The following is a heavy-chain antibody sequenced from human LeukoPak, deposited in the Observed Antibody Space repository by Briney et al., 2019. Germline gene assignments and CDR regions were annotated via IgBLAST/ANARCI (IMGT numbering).Heavy chain of an antibody. Sequence: GGSLRLSCAASGFTFSSYSMNWVRQAPGKGLEWVSSISSSSSYIYYADSVKGRFTISRDNAKNSLYLQMNSLRAEDTAVYYCATVLRAMGREDYFDYWGQGTLVTVSS. CDR3: ATVLRAMGREDYFDY. CDR2: ISSSSSYI. CDR1: GFTFSSYS. J-gene: IGHJ4*02. V-gene: IGHV3-21*01. D-gene: IGHD1-26*01.